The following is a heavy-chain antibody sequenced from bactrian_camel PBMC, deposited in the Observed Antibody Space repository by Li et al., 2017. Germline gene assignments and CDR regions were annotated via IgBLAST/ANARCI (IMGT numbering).Heavy chain of an antibody. Sequence: HVQLVESGGGSVQAGGSLRLSCAVSVSSANDYCLGWFRQASGKEREWVGSLDSDGRINYADSVKGRFTISQDSARNTVYLQMNNLQPEDTATYYCAEGRGSRGEHCYSLNYWGPGTQVTVS. CDR2: LDSDGRI. CDR1: VSSANDYC. D-gene: IGHD6*01. J-gene: IGHJ4*01. V-gene: IGHV3S9*01. CDR3: AEGRGSRGEHCYSLNY.